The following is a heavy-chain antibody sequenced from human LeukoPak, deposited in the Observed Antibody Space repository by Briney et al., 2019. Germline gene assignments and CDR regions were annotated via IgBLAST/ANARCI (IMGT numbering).Heavy chain of an antibody. Sequence: PSETLSLTCTVSGGSISSSSYYWGWIRQPPGKGLEWIGGIYYSGSTYYNPSLKSRVTISVDTSKNQFSLKLSSVTAADTAVYYCARDRITMVRGVMQNEFDPWGQGTLVTVSS. CDR3: ARDRITMVRGVMQNEFDP. CDR1: GGSISSSSYY. V-gene: IGHV4-39*07. J-gene: IGHJ5*02. D-gene: IGHD3-10*01. CDR2: IYYSGST.